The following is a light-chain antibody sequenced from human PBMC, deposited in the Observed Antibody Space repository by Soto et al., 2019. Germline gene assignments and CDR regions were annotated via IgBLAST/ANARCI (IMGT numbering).Light chain of an antibody. CDR2: GAS. J-gene: IGKJ4*01. CDR3: QQRSNWPLT. Sequence: EVVLTQSPGTLSLSPGERATLSCRASQAVSSILLAWYQQKPGQAPRLLIYGASSRATGIPDRFSGSGSGTDFTLTISSLEPEDFAVYYCQQRSNWPLTFGGGTKVEIK. CDR1: QAVSSIL. V-gene: IGKV3D-20*02.